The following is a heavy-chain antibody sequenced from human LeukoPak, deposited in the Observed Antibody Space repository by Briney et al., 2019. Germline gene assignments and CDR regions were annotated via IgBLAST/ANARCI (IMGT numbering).Heavy chain of an antibody. CDR3: ARGPAYCGGDCYSQLAP. V-gene: IGHV3-74*01. CDR2: INSDGSST. CDR1: GFTFSSYW. D-gene: IGHD2-21*02. J-gene: IGHJ5*02. Sequence: PGGSLRLSCAASGFTFSSYWMYWVRQAPGKGLVWVSRINSDGSSTGYADSVKGRFTISRDNAKNTLYLQMNSLRAEDTAVYFCARGPAYCGGDCYSQLAPWGQGTLVTVSS.